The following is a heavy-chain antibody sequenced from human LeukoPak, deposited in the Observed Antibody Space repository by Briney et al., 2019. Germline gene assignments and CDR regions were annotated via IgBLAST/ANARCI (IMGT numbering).Heavy chain of an antibody. CDR3: ARHGPLPLSY. Sequence: PSETLSLTCTVSGGSISSYYWSWIRQPPGKGLEWIGYIYYSGSTNYNPSLKSRVTISVDTSKNQFSLKLSSVTAADTAVYYCARHGPLPLSYWGQGTLVTVSS. V-gene: IGHV4-59*08. CDR2: IYYSGST. CDR1: GGSISSYY. J-gene: IGHJ4*02.